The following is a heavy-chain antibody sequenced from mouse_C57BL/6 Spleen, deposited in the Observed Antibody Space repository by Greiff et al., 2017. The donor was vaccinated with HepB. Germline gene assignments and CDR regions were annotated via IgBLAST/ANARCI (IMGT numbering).Heavy chain of an antibody. Sequence: EVQLQQSGPELVKPGPSVKISCKASGYTFTDYYMNWVKQSHGKSLEWIGDINPNNGGTSYIQKFKGKATLTVDKSSSTAYMELRSLTSEDSAFYYCARNSVDYGSSFAYWGQGTLVTVSA. CDR3: ARNSVDYGSSFAY. CDR1: GYTFTDYY. D-gene: IGHD1-1*01. J-gene: IGHJ3*01. CDR2: INPNNGGT. V-gene: IGHV1-26*01.